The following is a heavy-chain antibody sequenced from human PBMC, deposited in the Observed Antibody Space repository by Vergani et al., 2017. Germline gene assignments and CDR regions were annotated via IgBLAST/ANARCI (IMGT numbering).Heavy chain of an antibody. CDR3: ARFSRRRWIAY. CDR1: GGSISSGSYY. CDR2: IYTSGST. J-gene: IGHJ4*02. Sequence: QVQLQESGPGLVKPSQTLSLTCTVSGGSISSGSYYWSWIRQPAGKGLEWIGRIYTSGSTNYNPSLKSRVTISVDTSKNQFSLKLSSVTAADTAVYYCARFSRRRWIAYWGQGTLVTVSP. V-gene: IGHV4-61*02. D-gene: IGHD2-15*01.